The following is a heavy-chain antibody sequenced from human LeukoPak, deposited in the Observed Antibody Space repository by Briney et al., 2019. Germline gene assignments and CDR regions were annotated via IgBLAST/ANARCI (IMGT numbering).Heavy chain of an antibody. CDR1: GESLSKYY. D-gene: IGHD1-26*01. CDR3: ASSVGSTDY. V-gene: IGHV4-34*01. CDR2: INHRGST. J-gene: IGHJ4*02. Sequence: PSETLSLTCAVYGESLSKYYWTWIRQSPGKGLEWIGEINHRGSTNLNPSLKSRVTLSVDTSKHQFFLKLTSVTAADAAVYYCASSVGSTDYWGQGTLVTVSS.